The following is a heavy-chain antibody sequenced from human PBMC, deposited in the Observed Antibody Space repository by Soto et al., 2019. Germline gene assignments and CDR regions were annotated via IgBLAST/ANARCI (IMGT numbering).Heavy chain of an antibody. CDR3: ARSDWFDP. V-gene: IGHV3-74*01. CDR2: IKRDGSST. Sequence: GGSLRPSCAASGFTFSTYWMHWVRQAPGKGLVWVSRIKRDGSSTTYADSVKGRFTISRDNAKNTLYLQMNSLRVEDTAVYYCARSDWFDPWGQGTLVTVSS. J-gene: IGHJ5*02. CDR1: GFTFSTYW.